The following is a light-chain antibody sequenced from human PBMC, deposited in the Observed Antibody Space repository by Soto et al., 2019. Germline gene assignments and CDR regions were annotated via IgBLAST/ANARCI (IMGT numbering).Light chain of an antibody. CDR1: QSVSSNY. Sequence: EIVMTQSPATLSVSPGERATLSCRASQSVSSNYLAWYQQKPGQAPRLLIYGASIRATGIPDRFSGSGSGTDFTLTIDRLESEDFAVYFCQQYGDLPWTFGQGTKVDI. V-gene: IGKV3-20*01. CDR2: GAS. J-gene: IGKJ1*01. CDR3: QQYGDLPWT.